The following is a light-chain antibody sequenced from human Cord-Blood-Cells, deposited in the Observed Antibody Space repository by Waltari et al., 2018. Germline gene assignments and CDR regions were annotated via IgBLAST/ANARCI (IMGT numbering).Light chain of an antibody. V-gene: IGKV3-15*01. CDR3: QQYNNWPPFT. Sequence: EIVMTQSPATLSVSPGERATLSCRASHSVSSNLAWYQQKPGQAPRLLLYGASTRATGIPARFSGSGSGIEFTLTISSLQSEDFAVYYCQQYNNWPPFTFGPGTKVDIK. CDR2: GAS. J-gene: IGKJ3*01. CDR1: HSVSSN.